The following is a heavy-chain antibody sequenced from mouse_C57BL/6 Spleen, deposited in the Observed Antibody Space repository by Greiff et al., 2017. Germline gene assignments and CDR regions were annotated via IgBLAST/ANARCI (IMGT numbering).Heavy chain of an antibody. V-gene: IGHV1-69*01. CDR1: GYTFTSYW. D-gene: IGHD1-1*01. Sequence: QVQLQQPGAELVMPGASVKLSCKASGYTFTSYWMHWVKQRPGQGLEWIGEIDPSDSYTNYNQKFKGKSTLTVDKSSSTAYMQLSSLTSEDSAVYYCARRSDYYGSSNYFDYWGQGTTLTVSS. CDR3: ARRSDYYGSSNYFDY. CDR2: IDPSDSYT. J-gene: IGHJ2*01.